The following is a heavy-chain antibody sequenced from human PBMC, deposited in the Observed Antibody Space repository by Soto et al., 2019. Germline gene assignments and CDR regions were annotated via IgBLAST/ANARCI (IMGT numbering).Heavy chain of an antibody. V-gene: IGHV4-34*01. CDR1: GGSFSGYY. CDR3: ARLHGSGGGYYYYGMDV. D-gene: IGHD3-10*01. Sequence: SETLSLTCAVYGGSFSGYYWSWIRQPPGKGLEWIGEINHSGSTNYNPSLKSRVTISVDTSKNQFSLKLSSVTAADTAVYYCARLHGSGGGYYYYGMDVWGQGTTVTVSS. J-gene: IGHJ6*02. CDR2: INHSGST.